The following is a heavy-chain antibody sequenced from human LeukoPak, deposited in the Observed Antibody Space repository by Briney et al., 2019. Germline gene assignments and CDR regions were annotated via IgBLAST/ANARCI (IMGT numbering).Heavy chain of an antibody. V-gene: IGHV3-9*03. CDR2: ISWNSGSI. J-gene: IGHJ3*02. Sequence: GGPLRLSCAASGFTFDDCAMHWVRQSPGKGLEGGAGISWNSGSIGYADSVKGRFTISRDNAKNSLYLQMNSLRAEDMALYYCARDGAVAGTGAFDIWGQGTMVTVSS. D-gene: IGHD6-19*01. CDR3: ARDGAVAGTGAFDI. CDR1: GFTFDDCA.